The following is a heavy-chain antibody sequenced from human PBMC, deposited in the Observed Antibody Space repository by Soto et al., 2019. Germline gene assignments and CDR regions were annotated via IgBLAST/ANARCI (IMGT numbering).Heavy chain of an antibody. J-gene: IGHJ5*02. CDR3: AIVVVAQGAFDP. CDR2: ISSSGSTI. Sequence: PGGSLRLSCAASGFTFSSYEMNWVRQAPGKGLEWVSYISSSGSTIYYADSVKGRFTISRDNAKNSLYLQMNSLRAEDTAVYYCAIVVVAQGAFDPWGQGTLVTVSS. D-gene: IGHD2-15*01. CDR1: GFTFSSYE. V-gene: IGHV3-48*03.